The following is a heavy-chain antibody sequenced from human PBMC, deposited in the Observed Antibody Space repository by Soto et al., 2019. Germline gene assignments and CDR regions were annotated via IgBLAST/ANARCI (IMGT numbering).Heavy chain of an antibody. CDR3: VRGRINYAS. J-gene: IGHJ5*02. CDR2: IKPDESEK. V-gene: IGHV3-7*01. Sequence: EVQLVESGGGLVQPGGSLRLSCTASGFTFSDSWMTWVRQAPGKGLEWVARIKPDESEKKYADSVKGRFSISRDNAKNSMYLQMDSLRGEDTAVYYCVRGRINYASWGQGTLVTVSS. CDR1: GFTFSDSW. D-gene: IGHD4-4*01.